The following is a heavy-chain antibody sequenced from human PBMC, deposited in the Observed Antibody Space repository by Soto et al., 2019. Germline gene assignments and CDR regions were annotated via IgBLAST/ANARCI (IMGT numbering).Heavy chain of an antibody. Sequence: SETLSLTCTVPGGSVNIGTYYWGWIRQPPGKGLEWIGFIHYSGSTNYNPSLKSRVTMSVDTSKNQFSLKLTSVNAADTAVYYCTRGGDAYKNGPWGQGTLVTVSS. D-gene: IGHD2-21*01. J-gene: IGHJ5*02. V-gene: IGHV4-61*01. CDR1: GGSVNIGTYY. CDR3: TRGGDAYKNGP. CDR2: IHYSGST.